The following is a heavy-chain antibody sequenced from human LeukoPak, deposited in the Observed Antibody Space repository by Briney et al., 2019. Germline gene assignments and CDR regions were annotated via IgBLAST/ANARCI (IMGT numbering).Heavy chain of an antibody. Sequence: PSQTLSLTCTVSGGSISSGSYYWSWIRQPAGKGLEWIGRIYTSGSTNYNPSLKSRVTISVDTSKNQFSLKLSPVTAADTAVYYCARGVDSSGWYPNYYYYMDVWGKGTTVTISS. V-gene: IGHV4-61*02. D-gene: IGHD6-19*01. CDR1: GGSISSGSYY. J-gene: IGHJ6*03. CDR3: ARGVDSSGWYPNYYYYMDV. CDR2: IYTSGST.